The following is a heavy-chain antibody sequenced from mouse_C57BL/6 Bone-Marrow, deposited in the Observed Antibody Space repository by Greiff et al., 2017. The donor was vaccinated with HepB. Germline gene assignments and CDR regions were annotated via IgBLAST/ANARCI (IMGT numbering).Heavy chain of an antibody. J-gene: IGHJ3*01. V-gene: IGHV1-4*01. CDR3: ATHYGPWFAY. Sequence: QVQLKESGAELARPGASVKMSCKASGYTFTSYTMHWVKQRPGQGLEWIGYINPSSGYTKYNQKFKDKATLTADKSSSTAYMQLSSLTSEDSAVYYCATHYGPWFAYWGQGTLVTVSA. D-gene: IGHD1-2*01. CDR1: GYTFTSYT. CDR2: INPSSGYT.